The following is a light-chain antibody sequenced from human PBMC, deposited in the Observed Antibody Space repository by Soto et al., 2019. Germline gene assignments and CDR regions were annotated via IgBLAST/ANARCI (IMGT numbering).Light chain of an antibody. CDR2: DVN. Sequence: QSALTQPPSVSGSPGQSVAISCTGTSSDVGNSNGVSWYHQPPGTAPKLMIYDVNNRPSGVPDRSSGSKSGNTASLTISGLQAEDEGDYYCSSYTSSSTYVFGTGTKVTVL. CDR3: SSYTSSSTYV. CDR1: SSDVGNSNG. V-gene: IGLV2-18*02. J-gene: IGLJ1*01.